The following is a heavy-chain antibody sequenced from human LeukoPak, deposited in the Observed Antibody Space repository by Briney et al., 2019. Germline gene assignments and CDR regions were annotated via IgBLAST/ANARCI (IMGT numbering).Heavy chain of an antibody. CDR1: GGSFSGYY. Sequence: PSETLSLTCAVYGGSFSGYYWTWIRQPPAKGLEWIGEINRSGGTNYNPSLKSRVTISGDTSKNQFSLRLTSVTAADTAVYYCARVSFHYHSGNYGWYFDSWGQGTLVTVSS. D-gene: IGHD3-10*01. CDR2: INRSGGT. CDR3: ARVSFHYHSGNYGWYFDS. J-gene: IGHJ4*02. V-gene: IGHV4-34*01.